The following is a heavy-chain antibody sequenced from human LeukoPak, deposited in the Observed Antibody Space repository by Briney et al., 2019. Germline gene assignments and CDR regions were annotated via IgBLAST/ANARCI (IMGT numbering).Heavy chain of an antibody. D-gene: IGHD6-19*01. CDR2: ISYDGNGK. V-gene: IGHV3-30*18. Sequence: GGSLRLSCAGSGFTFSSSAMTWVRQAPGKGLEWVAFISYDGNGKNYADSVKGRFTVSRDNSKNTLYLQMNSLRPEDTAVYFCAKDRSTGWYGGFDYWGQGALVTVS. CDR3: AKDRSTGWYGGFDY. CDR1: GFTFSSSA. J-gene: IGHJ4*02.